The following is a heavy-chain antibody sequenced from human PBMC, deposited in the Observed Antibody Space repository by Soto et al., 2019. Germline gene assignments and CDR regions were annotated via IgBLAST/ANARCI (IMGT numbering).Heavy chain of an antibody. CDR2: IYYSGST. Sequence: SETLSLTCTVSGGSISSSSYYWGWIRQPPGKGLEWVGSIYYSGSTYYNPSLKSRVTISVDTSKNQFSLKLSSVTAANTAVYYCARHGGNWNYEEVNWFDPWGQGTLVTVSS. D-gene: IGHD1-7*01. CDR3: ARHGGNWNYEEVNWFDP. V-gene: IGHV4-39*01. CDR1: GGSISSSSYY. J-gene: IGHJ5*02.